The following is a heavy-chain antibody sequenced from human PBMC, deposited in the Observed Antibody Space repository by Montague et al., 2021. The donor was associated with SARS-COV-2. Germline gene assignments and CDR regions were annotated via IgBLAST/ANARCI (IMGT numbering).Heavy chain of an antibody. D-gene: IGHD3-22*01. CDR3: ARDNYDSSGYSLYGMDV. V-gene: IGHV3-30-3*01. CDR2: ISYDGSNK. CDR1: GFTLSSYA. Sequence: SLRLSCAASGFTLSSYAMHWVRRAPGKGLEWVAVISYDGSNKYYADSVKGRFTISRDNSKNTLYLQMNSLRAEDTAVYYCARDNYDSSGYSLYGMDVWGQGTTVTVSS. J-gene: IGHJ6*02.